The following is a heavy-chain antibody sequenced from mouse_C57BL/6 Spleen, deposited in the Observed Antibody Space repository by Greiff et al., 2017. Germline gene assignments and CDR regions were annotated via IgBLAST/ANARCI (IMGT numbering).Heavy chain of an antibody. CDR2: IYPGSGST. V-gene: IGHV1-55*01. CDR3: ARGGGLRRAFDY. J-gene: IGHJ2*01. D-gene: IGHD2-4*01. CDR1: GYTFTSYW. Sequence: VQLQQPGAELVKPGASVKMSCKASGYTFTSYWITWVKQRPGQGLEWIGDIYPGSGSTNYNEKFKSKATLTVDTSSSTAYMQLSSLTSEDSAVYYWARGGGLRRAFDYWGQGTTLTVSS.